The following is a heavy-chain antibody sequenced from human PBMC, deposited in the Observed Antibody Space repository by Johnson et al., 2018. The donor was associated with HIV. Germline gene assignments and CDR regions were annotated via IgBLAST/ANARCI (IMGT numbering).Heavy chain of an antibody. V-gene: IGHV3-30*04. J-gene: IGHJ3*02. CDR2: ISYDGSNK. CDR1: GFTFSSYA. D-gene: IGHD3-22*01. CDR3: ARPYGSSGVGAFDI. Sequence: VQLVESGGGVVQPGRSLRLSCAASGFTFSSYAMHWVRQAPGKGLEWVAVISYDGSNKYYADSVKGRFTISRDNSKNTLYLQMNSLRAEDTAVYYCARPYGSSGVGAFDIWGQGTMVTVSS.